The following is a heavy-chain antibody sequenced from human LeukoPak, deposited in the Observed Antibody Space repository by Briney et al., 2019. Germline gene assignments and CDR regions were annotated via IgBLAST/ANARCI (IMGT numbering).Heavy chain of an antibody. Sequence: GGSLRLSCVASGFTLKMYDVNWVRQAPGKGLEWLSYINTGSTTKYHVESVQGRFTISRDNAKNSLFLQMNSLRHDDTAVYYCARVMVYAIRVRYYYYGMDVWGQGTTVTVSS. CDR1: GFTLKMYD. CDR3: ARVMVYAIRVRYYYYGMDV. CDR2: INTGSTTK. V-gene: IGHV3-48*02. D-gene: IGHD2-8*01. J-gene: IGHJ6*02.